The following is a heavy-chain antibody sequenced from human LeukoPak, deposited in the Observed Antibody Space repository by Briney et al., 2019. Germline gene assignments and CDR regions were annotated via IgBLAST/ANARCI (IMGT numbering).Heavy chain of an antibody. V-gene: IGHV3-11*06. CDR1: GFTFSDYY. Sequence: TGGSLRLSCAVSGFTFSDYYMSWIRQAPGKGLEWVSSISSSSSYIYYADSVKGRFTISRDNAKNSLYLQMNSLRAEDTAVYYCASGRNYYDSSGYYSRAGPWGQGTLVTASS. D-gene: IGHD3-22*01. CDR3: ASGRNYYDSSGYYSRAGP. CDR2: ISSSSSYI. J-gene: IGHJ5*02.